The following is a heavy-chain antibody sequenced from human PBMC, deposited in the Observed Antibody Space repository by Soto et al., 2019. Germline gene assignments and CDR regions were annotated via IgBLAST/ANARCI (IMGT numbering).Heavy chain of an antibody. CDR1: GYTFTSYG. V-gene: IGHV1-18*01. J-gene: IGHJ4*02. CDR3: ARVVDTAMVRYHFDY. Sequence: ASVKVSCKASGYTFTSYGISWVRQAPGQGLEWMGWISAYDGNTNYAQKLQGRVTMTTDTSTSTAYMELRRLRSDDTAVYYCARVVDTAMVRYHFDYWGQGNLVTVSS. CDR2: ISAYDGNT. D-gene: IGHD5-18*01.